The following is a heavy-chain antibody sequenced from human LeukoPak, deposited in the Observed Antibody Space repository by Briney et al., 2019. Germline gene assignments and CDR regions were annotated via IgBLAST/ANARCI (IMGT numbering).Heavy chain of an antibody. CDR1: TDSTNTYY. V-gene: IGHV4-59*01. J-gene: IGHJ4*02. D-gene: IGHD2-15*01. Sequence: SETLSLTCSVSTDSTNTYYWSWTRQSPGKGLEWIGHIYHSGSTDYNPSFKSRVTVSIDMSKKEFSLKLTSVTVADTAMYYCVRLRWELLAPYFDHWDQGAFVIVSS. CDR2: IYHSGST. CDR3: VRLRWELLAPYFDH.